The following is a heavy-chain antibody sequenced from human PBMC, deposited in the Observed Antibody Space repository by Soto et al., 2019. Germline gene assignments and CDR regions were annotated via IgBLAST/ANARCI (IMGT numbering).Heavy chain of an antibody. D-gene: IGHD2-8*01. CDR1: GASIGGSITDHY. CDR2: IHYSGNT. V-gene: IGHV4-61*05. Sequence: PSETLSLTCTVSGASIGGSITDHYWGWIRQSPGKGLEWIGYIHYSGNTNYNPSLKSRVTISVDTSKNQFSLKLNSVTAADTAVYYCARGRKRCTNGVCYRGWFDPWGQGTLVTVSS. J-gene: IGHJ5*02. CDR3: ARGRKRCTNGVCYRGWFDP.